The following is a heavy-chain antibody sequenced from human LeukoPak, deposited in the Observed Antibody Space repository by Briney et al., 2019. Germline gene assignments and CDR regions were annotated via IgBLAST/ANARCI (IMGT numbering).Heavy chain of an antibody. D-gene: IGHD2-2*01. Sequence: PSETLSLTCTVSGGSISSYYWSWIRQPPGKGLEWIGYIYYSGSTNYNPSLKSRVTISVDTSKNQFSLKLSSVTAADTAVYYCARGRGCGSTSCYRGYYFDYWGQGTLVTVSS. J-gene: IGHJ4*02. CDR3: ARGRGCGSTSCYRGYYFDY. CDR2: IYYSGST. CDR1: GGSISSYY. V-gene: IGHV4-59*12.